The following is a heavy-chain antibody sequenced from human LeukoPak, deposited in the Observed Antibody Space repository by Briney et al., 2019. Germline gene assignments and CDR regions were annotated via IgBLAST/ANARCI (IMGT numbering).Heavy chain of an antibody. J-gene: IGHJ4*02. CDR1: GGSISSGGYY. CDR2: IYYSGST. Sequence: PSETLSLTCTVSGGSISSGGYYWSWIRQHPGKGLEWIGYIYYSGSTYYNPSLKSRVTISVDTSKNQFSLKLSSVTAADTAVYYCRCQGDRGYDYDYFDYWGQGTLVTVSS. V-gene: IGHV4-31*03. CDR3: RCQGDRGYDYDYFDY. D-gene: IGHD5-12*01.